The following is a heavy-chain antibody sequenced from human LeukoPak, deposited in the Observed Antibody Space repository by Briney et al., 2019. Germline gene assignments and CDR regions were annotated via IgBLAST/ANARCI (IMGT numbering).Heavy chain of an antibody. CDR3: ARRVLYSGYDAYYGVDV. D-gene: IGHD5-12*01. J-gene: IGHJ6*02. V-gene: IGHV5-51*01. CDR2: IYPGDSDT. Sequence: RGESLKISCVASGYNFTFYWIGWVRQMPGKGLEWMGIIYPGDSDTRYSPSFQGQVTISADKSINTAYLQWSSLKASDTAIYYCARRVLYSGYDAYYGVDVWGQGTTVIVSS. CDR1: GYNFTFYW.